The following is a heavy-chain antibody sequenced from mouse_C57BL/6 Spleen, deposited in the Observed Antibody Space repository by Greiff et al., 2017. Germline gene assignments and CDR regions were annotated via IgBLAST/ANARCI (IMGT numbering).Heavy chain of an antibody. CDR2: ISSGGSYT. D-gene: IGHD1-1*01. V-gene: IGHV5-6*02. J-gene: IGHJ2*01. Sequence: DVMLVESGGDLVKPGGSLKLSCAASGFTFSSYGMSWVRQTPDKRLEWVATISSGGSYTYYPDSVTGRFTISRDNAKNTLYLQKSSLKSEDTAMYYCARRGSSFDYWGQGTTLTVSS. CDR1: GFTFSSYG. CDR3: ARRGSSFDY.